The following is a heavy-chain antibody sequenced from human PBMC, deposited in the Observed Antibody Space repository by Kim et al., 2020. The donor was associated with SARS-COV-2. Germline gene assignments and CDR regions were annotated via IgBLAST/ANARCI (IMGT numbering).Heavy chain of an antibody. CDR3: ARLSRGGAYADS. V-gene: IGHV3-7*01. CDR2: INEDGSVF. Sequence: GGSMRLSCTASGFTFSNFWMKWMRQAPGKGMEWVADINEDGSVFYYVGSVEGRFTVSRDTDKNSLYLQMNSLRAEDTAVDYCARLSRGGAYADSWGQGT. CDR1: GFTFSNFW. D-gene: IGHD2-2*01. J-gene: IGHJ4*02.